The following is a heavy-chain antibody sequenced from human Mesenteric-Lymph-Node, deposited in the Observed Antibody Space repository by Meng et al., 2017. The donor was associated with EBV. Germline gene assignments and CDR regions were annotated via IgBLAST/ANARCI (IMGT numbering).Heavy chain of an antibody. CDR1: GDSSSSSNW. CDR3: ALLGVTIIEPQFDP. D-gene: IGHD3-22*01. V-gene: IGHV4-4*02. J-gene: IGHJ5*02. CDR2: VYHSGSN. Sequence: QGQRQESGPGLVKPSGTLSLTCAVSGDSSSSSNWWSWVRQSPGKGLEWIGEVYHSGSNNFNPSLKSRVIISIDRSKNHFSLKLSSVTAADTAVYYCALLGVTIIEPQFDPWGQGTLVTVSS.